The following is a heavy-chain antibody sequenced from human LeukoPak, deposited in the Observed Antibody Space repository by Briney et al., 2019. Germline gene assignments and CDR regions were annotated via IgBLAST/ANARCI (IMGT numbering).Heavy chain of an antibody. J-gene: IGHJ4*02. CDR3: AKDRFGELLYDY. V-gene: IGHV3-23*01. CDR1: GFTFWSHV. D-gene: IGHD3-10*01. CDR2: IRGSGDRT. Sequence: PGAALGNPRGASGFTFWSHVMSWGPPAPREGAEGVSAIRGSGDRTYFAESVKGRFTIARDNSKNTLYLQMNSLRAEDTAVYYCAKDRFGELLYDYWGQGTLVTVSS.